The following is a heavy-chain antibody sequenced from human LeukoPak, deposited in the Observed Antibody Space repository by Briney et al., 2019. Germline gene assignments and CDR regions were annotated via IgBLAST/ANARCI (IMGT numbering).Heavy chain of an antibody. J-gene: IGHJ4*02. CDR3: ARLGYSGYEPFDY. CDR2: IYPGDSAT. CDR1: GYSFTNYW. V-gene: IGHV5-51*01. D-gene: IGHD5-12*01. Sequence: PGESLKISCKGSGYSFTNYWIGWVRQMRGKGLEWMGIIYPGDSATRYSPSFQGQVTISADKSISTAYLQWSSLKASDTAMYYCARLGYSGYEPFDYWGQGTLVTVSS.